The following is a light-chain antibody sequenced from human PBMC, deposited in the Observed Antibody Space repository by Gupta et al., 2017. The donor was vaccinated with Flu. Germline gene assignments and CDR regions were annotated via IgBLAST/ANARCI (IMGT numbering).Light chain of an antibody. J-gene: IGKJ1*01. CDR2: GAS. V-gene: IGKV1-39*01. CDR3: QQSYTTPT. CDR1: QTIGTA. Sequence: DIQMTQSPSSLSASVGDRVAFPCRASQTIGTALNWYQHKPGKAPELLIYGASRLQSGVPSRFSGSGAATDFTLTISSRQPEDLATYYWQQSYTTPTFGQGTKVEIK.